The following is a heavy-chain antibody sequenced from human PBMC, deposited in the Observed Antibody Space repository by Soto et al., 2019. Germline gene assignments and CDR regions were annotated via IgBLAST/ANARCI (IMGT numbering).Heavy chain of an antibody. J-gene: IGHJ4*02. CDR2: ISGSGGST. V-gene: IGHV3-23*01. CDR3: AKDFVGSLADYFDC. CDR1: GFTFSSYA. D-gene: IGHD2-15*01. Sequence: PGGSLRLSCAASGFTFSSYAMTWVRQAPGKGMEWVAGISGSGGSTYYADSVKGRFTISRDNSKSTLYLQMNSLRAEDAAIYYCAKDFVGSLADYFDCWGQGTLVTVSS.